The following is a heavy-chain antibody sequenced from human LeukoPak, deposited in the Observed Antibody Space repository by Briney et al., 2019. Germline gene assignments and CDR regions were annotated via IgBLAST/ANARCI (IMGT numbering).Heavy chain of an antibody. CDR1: GGTFSSYA. CDR2: IIPIFGTA. D-gene: IGHD2-2*01. V-gene: IGHV1-69*05. J-gene: IGHJ5*02. CDR3: ARESRGCSSTSCFPGSNWFDP. Sequence: SVKVSCRASGGTFSSYAISWVRQAPGQGLEWMGGIIPIFGTANYAQKFQGRVTITTDESTSTAYMELSSLRSEDTAVYYCARESRGCSSTSCFPGSNWFDPWGQGTLVTVSS.